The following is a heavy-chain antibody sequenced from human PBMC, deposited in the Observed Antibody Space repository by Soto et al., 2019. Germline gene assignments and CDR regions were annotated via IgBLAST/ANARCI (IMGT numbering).Heavy chain of an antibody. Sequence: ASVKVSCKASGYTLTELSMHWVRQPPGKGLEWMGGFVPEDGETIYAQKFQGRVTMTEDTSPDTAYMELSSLGSEDTAVYYCATDKRQWLGKYFQHWGQGTLVTVS. V-gene: IGHV1-24*01. CDR1: GYTLTELS. CDR2: FVPEDGET. D-gene: IGHD6-19*01. J-gene: IGHJ1*01. CDR3: ATDKRQWLGKYFQH.